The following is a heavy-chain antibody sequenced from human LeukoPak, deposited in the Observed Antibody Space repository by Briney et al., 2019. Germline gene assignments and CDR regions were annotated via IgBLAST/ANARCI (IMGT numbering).Heavy chain of an antibody. Sequence: GGSLRLSCAASGFTVSSNYMSWVRQAPGKGLEWVSVIYSGGSTYYADSVKGRFTISRDNSKNTLYLQMNSLRAEDTAVYYCASRARGYSYGYDHYGMDVWGQGTTVTVSS. CDR1: GFTVSSNY. J-gene: IGHJ6*02. V-gene: IGHV3-66*01. CDR3: ASRARGYSYGYDHYGMDV. CDR2: IYSGGST. D-gene: IGHD5-18*01.